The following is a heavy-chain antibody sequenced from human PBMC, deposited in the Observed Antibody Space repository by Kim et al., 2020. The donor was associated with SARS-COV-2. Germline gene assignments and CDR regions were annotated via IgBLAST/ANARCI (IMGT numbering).Heavy chain of an antibody. CDR3: ARGPSGGILTGYYLQTAFDY. CDR2: IIPIFGTA. V-gene: IGHV1-69*13. CDR1: GGTFSSYA. J-gene: IGHJ4*02. Sequence: SVKVSCKASGGTFSSYAISWVRQAPGQGLEWMGGIIPIFGTANYAQKFQGRVTITADESTSTAYMELSSLRSEDTAVYYCARGPSGGILTGYYLQTAFDYWGQGTLVTVSS. D-gene: IGHD3-9*01.